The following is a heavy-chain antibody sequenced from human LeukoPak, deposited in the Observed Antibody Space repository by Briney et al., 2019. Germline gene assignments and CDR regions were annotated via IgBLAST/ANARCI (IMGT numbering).Heavy chain of an antibody. CDR3: ARSYDFWSGYSLN. CDR1: GFTFSSYI. CDR2: ISSSSSYI. V-gene: IGHV3-21*04. J-gene: IGHJ4*02. D-gene: IGHD3-3*01. Sequence: GGSLRLSCAASGFTFSSYIMNWVRQAPGKGLEWVSSISSSSSYIYYADSVKGRFTISRDNAKNSLYLQMNSLRAEDTAVYYCARSYDFWSGYSLNWGQGTLVTVSS.